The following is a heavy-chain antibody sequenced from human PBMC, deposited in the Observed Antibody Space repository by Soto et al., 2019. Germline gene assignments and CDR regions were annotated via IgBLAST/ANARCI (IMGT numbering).Heavy chain of an antibody. J-gene: IGHJ6*02. CDR1: GYTFTGYY. CDR2: INPNSGGT. CDR3: ARDSPRDYGGNSDRRNYYYYGMDV. V-gene: IGHV1-2*04. D-gene: IGHD4-17*01. Sequence: ASVKVSCKASGYTFTGYYMHWVRQAPGQGLEWMGWINPNSGGTNYAQKFQGWVTMTRDTSISTAYMELSRLRSDDTAVYYCARDSPRDYGGNSDRRNYYYYGMDVWGQGTTVTVSS.